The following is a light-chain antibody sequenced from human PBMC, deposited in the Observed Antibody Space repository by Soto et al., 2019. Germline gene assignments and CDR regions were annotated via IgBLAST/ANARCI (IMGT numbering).Light chain of an antibody. CDR3: QQYNSYSRT. Sequence: EIVMTQSPATLSVSPGERATLSCRASQSVSSNLAWYQQKLGQDPRLLIYGASARATGIPARFSGSGSETEFTLTISSLQPDDFAAYYCQQYNSYSRTFGQGTKVDIK. J-gene: IGKJ1*01. V-gene: IGKV3-15*01. CDR1: QSVSSN. CDR2: GAS.